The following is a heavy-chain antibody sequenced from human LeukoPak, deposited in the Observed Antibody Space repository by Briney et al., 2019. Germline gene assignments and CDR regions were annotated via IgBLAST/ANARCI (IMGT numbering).Heavy chain of an antibody. V-gene: IGHV4-61*02. CDR1: GGSISSGSYY. CDR3: ARDRLEWSWGLDP. J-gene: IGHJ5*02. Sequence: SQTLSLTCTVSGGSISSGSYYWSWIRQPAGKGLEWIGRIYTSGSTNYNPSLKSRVTISVDTSKNQFSLKLSSVTAADTAVYYCARDRLEWSWGLDPWGQGTLVTVSS. CDR2: IYTSGST. D-gene: IGHD3-3*01.